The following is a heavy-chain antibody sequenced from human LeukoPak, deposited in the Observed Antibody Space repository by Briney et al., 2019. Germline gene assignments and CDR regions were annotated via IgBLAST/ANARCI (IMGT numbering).Heavy chain of an antibody. D-gene: IGHD2-15*01. CDR1: GGFISSYH. Sequence: SETLSLTCTVSGGFISSYHWSWIRQPPGKGLEWIGYIYYSGSTYYNPSLKSRVTISVGTSKNQFSLKLSSVTAADTAVYYCAREVVGYGDAFDIWGQGTMVTVSS. CDR3: AREVVGYGDAFDI. J-gene: IGHJ3*02. V-gene: IGHV4-30-4*01. CDR2: IYYSGST.